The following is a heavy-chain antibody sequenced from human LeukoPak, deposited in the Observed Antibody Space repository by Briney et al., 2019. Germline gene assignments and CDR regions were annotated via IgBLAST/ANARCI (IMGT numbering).Heavy chain of an antibody. V-gene: IGHV3-30*18. CDR2: ISHDGNSK. Sequence: GGSLRLSCAASGFTLSTYGMHWVRQAPGKGLEWVAMISHDGNSKQYADFAKGRFTISRDNSKNTLYLQMNSLRAEDTAVYYCAKDQALVGATLFDYWGQGTLVTVSS. CDR1: GFTLSTYG. CDR3: AKDQALVGATLFDY. D-gene: IGHD1-26*01. J-gene: IGHJ4*02.